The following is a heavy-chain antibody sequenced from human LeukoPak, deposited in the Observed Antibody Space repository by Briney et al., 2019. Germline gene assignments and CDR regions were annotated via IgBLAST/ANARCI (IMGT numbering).Heavy chain of an antibody. Sequence: PGGSLRLSCAASGFMFSSYWMSWVRQAPGKGLEWVANIKKDGSEKYYVDAVKGRFTISRDNAKTSLYLQMNSLRAEDTAVYYCARDSPPDIWGQGTMVTVSS. CDR3: ARDSPPDI. CDR1: GFMFSSYW. V-gene: IGHV3-7*01. CDR2: IKKDGSEK. J-gene: IGHJ3*02.